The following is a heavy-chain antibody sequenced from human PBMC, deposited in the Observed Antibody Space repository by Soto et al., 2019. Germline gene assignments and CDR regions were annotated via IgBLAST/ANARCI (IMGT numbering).Heavy chain of an antibody. D-gene: IGHD3-22*01. J-gene: IGHJ3*02. V-gene: IGHV4-59*01. Sequence: SETLSLTCTVSGVSISSSYWSWIRQSPGKEMQWIGYIYYSGSVKYNPSLNSRVTTSADMSRNQLSLRVTPVTAADAALYYCARGMYDSSGFSNPFDIWGQGTMVTVS. CDR3: ARGMYDSSGFSNPFDI. CDR1: GVSISSSY. CDR2: IYYSGSV.